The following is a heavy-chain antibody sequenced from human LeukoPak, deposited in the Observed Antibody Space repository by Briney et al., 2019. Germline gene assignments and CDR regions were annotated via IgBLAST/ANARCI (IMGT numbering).Heavy chain of an antibody. V-gene: IGHV4-59*02. J-gene: IGHJ6*02. CDR1: AGSGKGCF. CDR3: ARDQWEVRRGLVGGMDV. D-gene: IGHD1-26*01. Sequence: DTLCLALAVSAGSGKGCFSRWFPHPPEKRLEWIGYIHDSGSTNSNPSLKSRVTMSVDMSKDQFSLKVNSVTAADTAVYYCARDQWEVRRGLVGGMDVWGQGTTVTISS. CDR2: IHDSGST.